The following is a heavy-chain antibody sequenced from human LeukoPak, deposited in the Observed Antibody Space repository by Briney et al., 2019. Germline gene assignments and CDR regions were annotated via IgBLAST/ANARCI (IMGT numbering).Heavy chain of an antibody. D-gene: IGHD6-19*01. CDR1: GYTFTSYG. CDR2: ISAYNGNT. J-gene: IGHJ6*03. V-gene: IGHV1-18*01. Sequence: ASVKVSCKASGYTFTSYGISWVRQAPGQGLEWMGWISAYNGNTNYAQKLQGRLTMTTDTSTSTAYMELRSLRSDDTAVYHGAGRIAVAGPDYYYYYMDVWGKGTTVTVSS. CDR3: AGRIAVAGPDYYYYYMDV.